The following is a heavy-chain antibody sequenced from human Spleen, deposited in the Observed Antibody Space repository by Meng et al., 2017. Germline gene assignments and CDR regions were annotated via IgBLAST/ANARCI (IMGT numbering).Heavy chain of an antibody. CDR2: IRPDGSEI. Sequence: GESLKISCAASGFTFSSYNMNWVRQAPGKGLEWVANIRPDGSEIHYVGSVKGRFTISRDNAKNSLFLQMNNLRAEDTAVYYCGRGDVWGQGTMVTVSS. V-gene: IGHV3-7*01. J-gene: IGHJ3*01. CDR3: GRGDV. CDR1: GFTFSSYN.